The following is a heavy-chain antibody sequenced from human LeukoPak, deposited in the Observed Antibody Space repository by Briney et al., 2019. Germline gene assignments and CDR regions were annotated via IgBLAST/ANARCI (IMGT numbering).Heavy chain of an antibody. CDR3: ARDKLGYCSSTSCFYNYYYYYMDV. CDR2: ISSSGSTI. J-gene: IGHJ6*03. Sequence: GGSLRLSCAASGFTFSSYEMNWVRQAPGKGLEGVSYISSSGSTIYYADSVKGRFTISRDNAKNSLYLQMNSLRAEDTAVYYCARDKLGYCSSTSCFYNYYYYYMDVWGKGTTVTISS. D-gene: IGHD2-2*01. V-gene: IGHV3-48*03. CDR1: GFTFSSYE.